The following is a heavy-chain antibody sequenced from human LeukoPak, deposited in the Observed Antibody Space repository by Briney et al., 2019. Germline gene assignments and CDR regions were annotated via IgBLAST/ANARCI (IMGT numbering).Heavy chain of an antibody. J-gene: IGHJ4*02. V-gene: IGHV3-33*01. CDR1: GFTFSSYG. CDR2: IWYDGTDK. D-gene: IGHD3-9*01. Sequence: GGSLRLSCAASGFTFSSYGMHWVRQAPGKGLEWVAVIWYDGTDKYYADSVKGRFTVSRDNSKNTLYLQMNSLRAEDTAVYYCARIDFDEYYFEYWGQGTLVTVSS. CDR3: ARIDFDEYYFEY.